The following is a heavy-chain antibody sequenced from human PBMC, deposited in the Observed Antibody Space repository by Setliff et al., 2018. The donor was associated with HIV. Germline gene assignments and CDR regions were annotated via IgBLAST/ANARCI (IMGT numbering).Heavy chain of an antibody. V-gene: IGHV4-59*04. CDR1: GGSIRSHY. J-gene: IGHJ3*02. CDR3: AGVVPREVAPGGFDI. CDR2: IHSSGST. D-gene: IGHD2-2*01. Sequence: SETLSLTCTVSGGSIRSHYWNWIRQSPGKGLEWIGYIHSSGSTYYAPSLKSRVTISVDTSMNQFSLKLTSVTAADTAVYFCAGVVPREVAPGGFDIWGQGTMVTVSS.